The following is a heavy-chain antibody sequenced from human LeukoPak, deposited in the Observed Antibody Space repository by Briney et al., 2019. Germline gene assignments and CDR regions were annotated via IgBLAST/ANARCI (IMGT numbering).Heavy chain of an antibody. CDR3: ARVVAVAGTGY. J-gene: IGHJ4*02. V-gene: IGHV3-21*01. CDR2: ISSSSSYI. CDR1: GFTFSSYS. D-gene: IGHD6-19*01. Sequence: GGSLRLSCAASGFTFSSYSMNWVRQAPGKGLEWVSSISSSSSYIYYADSVKGRFTISRDNAKNSLYLQMNSLRAEDTAVYYCARVVAVAGTGYWGQGTLVTVSS.